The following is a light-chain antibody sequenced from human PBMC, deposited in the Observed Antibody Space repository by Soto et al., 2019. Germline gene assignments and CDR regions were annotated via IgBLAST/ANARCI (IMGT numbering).Light chain of an antibody. Sequence: DIQMTQSPSTLSASVGDRVTITCRASQSIRTWLAWYQQKPGTAPKLLIYEASTLERGVPSRFSGGRSGTEFTLSVSSLQPDDFATYYCQQYNDSFPYTFGRGTKLAIK. CDR3: QQYNDSFPYT. CDR1: QSIRTW. J-gene: IGKJ2*01. V-gene: IGKV1-5*03. CDR2: EAS.